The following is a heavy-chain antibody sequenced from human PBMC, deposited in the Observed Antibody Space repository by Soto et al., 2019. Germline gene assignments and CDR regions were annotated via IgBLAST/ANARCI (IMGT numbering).Heavy chain of an antibody. V-gene: IGHV1-18*01. CDR1: GYTFTSYG. J-gene: IGHJ2*01. CDR3: AREIMEQQLVLRPPHWYFDL. Sequence: ASVKVSCKASGYTFTSYGISWVRQAPEQGLEWMGWISAYNGNTNYAQKLQGRVTMTTDTSTSTAYMELRSLRSDDTAVYYCAREIMEQQLVLRPPHWYFDLWGRGTLVTVSS. CDR2: ISAYNGNT. D-gene: IGHD6-13*01.